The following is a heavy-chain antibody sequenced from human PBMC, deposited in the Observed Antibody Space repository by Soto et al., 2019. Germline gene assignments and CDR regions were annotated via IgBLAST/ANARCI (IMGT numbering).Heavy chain of an antibody. CDR2: IYHSGST. CDR3: ARVGGLGAVAVDY. Sequence: QLQLQESGSGLVKPSQTLSLTCAVFGGSISSGGYSWSWIRQPPGKGLEWIGYIYHSGSTYYNPSLKSRVTISVDRAKNQFSLKLRSVTAADTAVYYCARVGGLGAVAVDYWGQGTLVTVSS. D-gene: IGHD6-19*01. J-gene: IGHJ4*02. V-gene: IGHV4-30-2*01. CDR1: GGSISSGGYS.